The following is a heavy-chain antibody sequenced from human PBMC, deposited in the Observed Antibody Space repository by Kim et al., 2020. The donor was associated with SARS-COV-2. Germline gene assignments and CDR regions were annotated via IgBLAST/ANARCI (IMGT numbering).Heavy chain of an antibody. Sequence: GKGQSTITSDKSKNTLCLQMTSLRAEDTAVYYCAREGIASAGREFDYWGQGTLVTVSS. J-gene: IGHJ4*02. CDR3: AREGIASAGREFDY. V-gene: IGHV3-30*07. D-gene: IGHD6-13*01.